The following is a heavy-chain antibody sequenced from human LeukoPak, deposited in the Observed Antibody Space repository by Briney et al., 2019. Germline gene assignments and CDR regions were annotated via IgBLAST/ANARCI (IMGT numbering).Heavy chain of an antibody. Sequence: ASVKVSCKASGGTFSSYAISWVRQAPGQGLEWMGGIIPIFGTANYAQKFQGRVTITADESTSTAYMELSSLRSEDTAVYYCAKSWSGYLNWFDPWGQGTLVTVSS. D-gene: IGHD3-3*01. CDR2: IIPIFGTA. CDR1: GGTFSSYA. V-gene: IGHV1-69*01. CDR3: AKSWSGYLNWFDP. J-gene: IGHJ5*02.